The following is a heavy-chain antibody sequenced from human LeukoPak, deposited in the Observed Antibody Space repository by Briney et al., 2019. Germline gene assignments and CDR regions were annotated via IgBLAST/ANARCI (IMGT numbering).Heavy chain of an antibody. CDR2: VHHDGRI. J-gene: IGHJ4*02. V-gene: IGHV4/OR15-8*01. CDR3: ARSHDHLWGNYPDY. D-gene: IGHD3-16*02. CDR1: GGSIDSTNW. Sequence: SETLSLTCDVSGGSIDSTNWWNWVRQPPGKGLEWIGEVHHDGRINYNPSLKSRVTLSVDKSKNQFSLRLNSVTAADTAMYYCARSHDHLWGNYPDYWGQGTLVTVSS.